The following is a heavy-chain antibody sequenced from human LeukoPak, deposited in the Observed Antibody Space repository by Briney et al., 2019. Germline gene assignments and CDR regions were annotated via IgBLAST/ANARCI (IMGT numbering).Heavy chain of an antibody. CDR1: GGSISSGSYY. D-gene: IGHD5-12*01. CDR2: IYTSGST. V-gene: IGHV4-61*02. J-gene: IGHJ4*02. CDR3: ARRSSSRRGYSGYVY. Sequence: MPSETLSLTCTVSGGSISSGSYYWSWIRQPAWRGVEWIGRIYTSGSTNYNPSLKSRVTISVDTSKNQFSLKLSSVTAADTAVYYCARRSSSRRGYSGYVYWGQGTLVTVSS.